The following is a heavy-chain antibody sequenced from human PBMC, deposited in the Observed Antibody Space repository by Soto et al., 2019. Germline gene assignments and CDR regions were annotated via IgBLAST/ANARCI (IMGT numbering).Heavy chain of an antibody. V-gene: IGHV3-74*01. CDR1: ELTFSSHW. CDR2: IGPDGSST. Sequence: HSNTASELTFSSHWMHWVRQAPGKGLVWVSHIGPDGSSTRDADSVQGRFTISRDNARNTLYLHMNSLRDEDSAVYYCTRDNNWFYDYWGQGILVTV. J-gene: IGHJ4*02. D-gene: IGHD1-1*01. CDR3: TRDNNWFYDY.